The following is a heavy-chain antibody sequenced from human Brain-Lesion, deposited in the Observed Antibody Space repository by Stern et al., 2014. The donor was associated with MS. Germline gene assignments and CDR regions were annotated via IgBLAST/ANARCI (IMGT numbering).Heavy chain of an antibody. Sequence: QLVQSGPGLVKPSQTLPLTCTVSGGSINSGGYYWSWIRQYPGKGLEWIGYIHYTGSAYYDPSLKSRLSMSIDTSKNQFSLNLNSVTAADTAVYYCARGARYSDSSGYYFYFDYWGQGTLVTVSS. J-gene: IGHJ4*02. CDR3: ARGARYSDSSGYYFYFDY. V-gene: IGHV4-31*03. CDR2: IHYTGSA. D-gene: IGHD3-22*01. CDR1: GGSINSGGYY.